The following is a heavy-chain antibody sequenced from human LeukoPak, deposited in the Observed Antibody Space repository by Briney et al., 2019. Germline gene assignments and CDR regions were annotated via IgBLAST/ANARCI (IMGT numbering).Heavy chain of an antibody. CDR2: INPNSGGT. D-gene: IGHD3-22*01. V-gene: IGHV1-2*06. J-gene: IGHJ5*02. Sequence: ASVKVSCKASGYTFTGYYMHWVRQAPGQGLEWMGRINPNSGGTNYAQKFQGRVTMTRDTSISTAYMELSRLRSDDTAGYYCARGTMIVVVRDWFDPWGQGTLVTVSS. CDR1: GYTFTGYY. CDR3: ARGTMIVVVRDWFDP.